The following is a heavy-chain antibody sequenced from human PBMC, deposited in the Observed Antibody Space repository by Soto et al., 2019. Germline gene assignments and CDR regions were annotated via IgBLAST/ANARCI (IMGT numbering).Heavy chain of an antibody. CDR3: ARVAADAYWSGYDDY. J-gene: IGHJ4*02. Sequence: QEQLQESGPRLVKPSETLSLTCSVSGGSISNYHWSWIRQPPGKGLEWIGYISYTGSTNYSPSLTSRVTMLLATSKKQVSLKLRSVTAADTAVYYCARVAADAYWSGYDDYWGQGTLVTVSS. CDR1: GGSISNYH. D-gene: IGHD3-3*01. CDR2: ISYTGST. V-gene: IGHV4-59*01.